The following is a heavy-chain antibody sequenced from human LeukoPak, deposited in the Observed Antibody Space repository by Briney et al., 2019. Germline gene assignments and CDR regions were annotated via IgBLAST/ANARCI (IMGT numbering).Heavy chain of an antibody. J-gene: IGHJ4*02. CDR3: ARGWIQLWLCFTQAQTREPELDY. V-gene: IGHV1-18*01. Sequence: GASVKVSCKSSGDTFASYGISWVRQAPGQGLEWMGWISAYNGNTNYAQKLQGRVTMTTDTSTSTAYMELRSLRSDDTAVYYCARGWIQLWLCFTQAQTREPELDYWGQGTLVTVSS. D-gene: IGHD5-18*01. CDR1: GDTFASYG. CDR2: ISAYNGNT.